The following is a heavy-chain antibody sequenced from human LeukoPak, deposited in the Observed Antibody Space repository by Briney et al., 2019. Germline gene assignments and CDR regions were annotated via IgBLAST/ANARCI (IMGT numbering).Heavy chain of an antibody. CDR1: GGSISSSSYY. CDR3: ARRVWDRQQLVLRWFDP. V-gene: IGHV4-39*01. D-gene: IGHD6-13*01. Sequence: PSETLSLTRTVSGGSISSSSYYWGWIRQPPGKGLEWIGSIYYSGSTYYNPSLKSRVTISVDTSKNQFSLKLSSVTAADTAVYYCARRVWDRQQLVLRWFDPWGQGTLVTVSS. CDR2: IYYSGST. J-gene: IGHJ5*02.